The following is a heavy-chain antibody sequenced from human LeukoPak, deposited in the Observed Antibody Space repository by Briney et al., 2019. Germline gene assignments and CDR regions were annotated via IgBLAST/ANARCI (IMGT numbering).Heavy chain of an antibody. CDR1: GGSFSGYY. J-gene: IGHJ4*02. Sequence: PSETLSLTCAVYGGSFSGYYWSWIRQPPGKGLEWIGEINHSGSTNYNPSLKSRVTISVDTSKNQFSLKLSPVTAADTAVYYCARVDGSGAEDYWGQGTLVTVSS. CDR2: INHSGST. CDR3: ARVDGSGAEDY. V-gene: IGHV4-34*01. D-gene: IGHD3-10*01.